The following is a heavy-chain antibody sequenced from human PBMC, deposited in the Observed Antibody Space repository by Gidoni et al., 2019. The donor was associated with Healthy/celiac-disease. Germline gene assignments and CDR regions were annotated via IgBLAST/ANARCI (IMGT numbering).Heavy chain of an antibody. J-gene: IGHJ4*02. V-gene: IGHV1-46*03. D-gene: IGHD5-18*01. CDR1: GYTFTSYY. CDR3: ASSREGYSLYYFDY. CDR2: INPSGGST. Sequence: QVQLVQSGAEVKKPGASVKVSCTASGYTFTSYYMHWVRQAPGQGHEGMGIINPSGGSTSYAQKFQGRVTVTRATSTSTVYMELSSLRSEDTAVYYCASSREGYSLYYFDYLGQGTLVTVSS.